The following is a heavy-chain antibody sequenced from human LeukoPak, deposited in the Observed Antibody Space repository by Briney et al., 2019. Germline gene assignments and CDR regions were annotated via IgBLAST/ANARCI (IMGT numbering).Heavy chain of an antibody. CDR2: INQDGRDI. CDR3: AKIRYGTGWYYDY. V-gene: IGHV3-7*01. D-gene: IGHD6-19*01. CDR1: RLTFVEYW. Sequence: GGPLRLPCEAPRLTFVEYWMSGSPQAPGRGWGGLANINQDGRDINYVDSVKGRFTISRDNAKNSLYLQMNSLRAEDTAVYYCAKIRYGTGWYYDYWGQGTLVTVSS. J-gene: IGHJ4*02.